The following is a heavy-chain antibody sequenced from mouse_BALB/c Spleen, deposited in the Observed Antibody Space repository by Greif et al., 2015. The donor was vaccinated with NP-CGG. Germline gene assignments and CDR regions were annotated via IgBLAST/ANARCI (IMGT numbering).Heavy chain of an antibody. CDR3: ARREGFYYGNYGHYAMDY. Sequence: EVQVVESGGGLVQPGGSRKLSCAASGFAFSSFGMHWVRQAPEKGLEWVAYISSGSSTIYYADTVKGRFTISRDNPKNTLFLQMTSLRSEDTAMYYCARREGFYYGNYGHYAMDYWGQGTSVTVSS. V-gene: IGHV5-17*02. D-gene: IGHD2-1*01. J-gene: IGHJ4*01. CDR2: ISSGSSTI. CDR1: GFAFSSFG.